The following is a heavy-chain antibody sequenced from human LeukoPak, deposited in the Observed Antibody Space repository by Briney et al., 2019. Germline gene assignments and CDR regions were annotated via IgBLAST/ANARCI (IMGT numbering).Heavy chain of an antibody. V-gene: IGHV3-7*03. Sequence: GGSLRLSCAASGFTFSSYWMSWVRQAPGKGLEWVANIKQDGSEKYYVDSVKGRFTISRDNAKNSLYLQMNSLRAEDTAVYYCARAPRIVGFYFGYWGQGTLVTVSS. CDR1: GFTFSSYW. CDR2: IKQDGSEK. CDR3: ARAPRIVGFYFGY. J-gene: IGHJ4*02. D-gene: IGHD3-22*01.